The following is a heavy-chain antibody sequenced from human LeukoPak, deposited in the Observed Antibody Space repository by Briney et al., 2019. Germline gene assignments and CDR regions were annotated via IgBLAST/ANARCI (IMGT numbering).Heavy chain of an antibody. Sequence: ASVKVSCKASGYTFTSYDINWVRQATGQGLEWMGWMNPNSGNTGYAQKFQGRVTMTRNTSISTAYMELSSLRSEDTAVYYCAREGLGIAAAGDYYGMDVWGQGTTATVSS. CDR1: GYTFTSYD. V-gene: IGHV1-8*01. D-gene: IGHD6-13*01. CDR2: MNPNSGNT. CDR3: AREGLGIAAAGDYYGMDV. J-gene: IGHJ6*02.